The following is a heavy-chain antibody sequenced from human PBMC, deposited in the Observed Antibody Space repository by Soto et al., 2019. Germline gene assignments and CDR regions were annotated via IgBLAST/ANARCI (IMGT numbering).Heavy chain of an antibody. CDR2: ISGSGGGT. D-gene: IGHD3-9*01. J-gene: IGHJ5*02. CDR3: ATDQRSEAPHYFDP. V-gene: IGHV3-23*01. CDR1: GFTFITYV. Sequence: PGGSLRLSCVASGFTFITYVMTWVLQAPGKGLEWVSSISGSGGGTYYADSVKGRFTISRDNSKNTVYLQMNSLRAEDTATYYCATDQRSEAPHYFDPRCQGT.